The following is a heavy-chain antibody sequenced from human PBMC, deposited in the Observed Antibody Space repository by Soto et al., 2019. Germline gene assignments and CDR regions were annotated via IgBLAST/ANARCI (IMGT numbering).Heavy chain of an antibody. CDR3: ARGVLVHPRAARPGWFDP. V-gene: IGHV1-69*01. CDR2: IIPIFGTA. J-gene: IGHJ5*02. CDR1: GGTFSSYA. D-gene: IGHD2-8*02. Sequence: QVQLVQSGAEVKKPGSSVKVSCKASGGTFSSYAISWVRQAPGQGLEWMGGIIPIFGTANYAQKFQGRVTITADESTSTAYMELSSLRSEDTAVYYCARGVLVHPRAARPGWFDPWGQGTLVTVSS.